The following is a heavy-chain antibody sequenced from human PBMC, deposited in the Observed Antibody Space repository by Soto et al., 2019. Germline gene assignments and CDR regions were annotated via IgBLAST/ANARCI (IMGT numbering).Heavy chain of an antibody. D-gene: IGHD6-13*01. J-gene: IGHJ6*02. CDR2: ISYDGSNK. Sequence: QVQLVESGGGVVQPGRSLRLSCAASGFTFSSYAMHWVRQAPGKGLEWVAVISYDGSNKYYADSVKGRFTISRDNSKNTLYLQMNSLRAADTAVYCCARDLAAADPGGMDVWGQGTTVTVSS. CDR3: ARDLAAADPGGMDV. V-gene: IGHV3-30-3*01. CDR1: GFTFSSYA.